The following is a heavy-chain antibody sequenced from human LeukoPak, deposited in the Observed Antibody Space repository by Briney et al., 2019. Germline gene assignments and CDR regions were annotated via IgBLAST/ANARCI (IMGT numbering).Heavy chain of an antibody. V-gene: IGHV4-59*01. CDR1: GGSISSYY. D-gene: IGHD2-21*02. J-gene: IGHJ3*02. Sequence: SETLSLTCTVSGGSISSYYWSWIRQPPGKGLEWIGYIYYSGSTNYNPSLKSRVTISVDTSKNQFSLKLSSVTAADTAVYYCARQGHSHIVVVTVRDAFDIWGQGTMVTVSS. CDR3: ARQGHSHIVVVTVRDAFDI. CDR2: IYYSGST.